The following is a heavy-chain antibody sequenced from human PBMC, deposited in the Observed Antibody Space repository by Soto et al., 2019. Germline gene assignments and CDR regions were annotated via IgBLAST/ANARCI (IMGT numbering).Heavy chain of an antibody. CDR1: GYPFTSSS. CDR2: SNPSGGST. D-gene: IGHD6-19*01. Sequence: DSVKVSCRGSGYPFTSSSMHCVRKAHGQGLEWIGISNPSGGSTSYAQKFHGRVTMTRDTYTRTLYKELGSXGPEDTAEHYSGRDGTSCYSRGWYDFDDWVQG. CDR3: GRDGTSCYSRGWYDFDD. J-gene: IGHJ4*02. V-gene: IGHV1-46*01.